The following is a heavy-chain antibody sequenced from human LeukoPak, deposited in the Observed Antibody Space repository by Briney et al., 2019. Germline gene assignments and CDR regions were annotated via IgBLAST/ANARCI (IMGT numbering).Heavy chain of an antibody. D-gene: IGHD3-16*01. V-gene: IGHV1-8*03. CDR2: MNPNSGNT. Sequence: ASVKVSCKASGYTFTSYDINWVRQATGQGLEWMGWMNPNSGNTGYAQKFQGRVTITRSTSISTAYMELSSLTSDDTAVHYCARGGDRGVWYFDLWGRGTLVTVSS. J-gene: IGHJ2*01. CDR3: ARGGDRGVWYFDL. CDR1: GYTFTSYD.